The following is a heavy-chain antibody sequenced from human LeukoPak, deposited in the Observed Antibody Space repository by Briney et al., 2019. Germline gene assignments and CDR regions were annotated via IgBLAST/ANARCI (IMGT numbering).Heavy chain of an antibody. CDR3: TRPGDYYDSSGYLNWFDP. CDR1: GFTFSGPA. CDR2: IRSKANSYAT. Sequence: PGGSLRLSCAASGFTFSGPAMHWVRQASGKGLEWVGRIRSKANSYATAYAASVKGRFTISRDDSKNTAYLQMNSLKTEDTAVYYCTRPGDYYDSSGYLNWFDPWGQGTLVTVSS. V-gene: IGHV3-73*01. J-gene: IGHJ5*02. D-gene: IGHD3-22*01.